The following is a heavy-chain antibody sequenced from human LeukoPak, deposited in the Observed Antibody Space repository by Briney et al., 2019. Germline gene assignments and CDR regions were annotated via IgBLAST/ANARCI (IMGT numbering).Heavy chain of an antibody. J-gene: IGHJ4*02. Sequence: GGSLRLSCGASGFTVKNNYMNWVAQSPGKGLEWVSGIYGDGSTYYTKSVKGRFTISRDSSKNTLYLQMNSLRAEDTAVYYCAIGSYCSGGSCYPLFDYWGRGTLVTVSS. CDR2: IYGDGST. D-gene: IGHD2-15*01. CDR1: GFTVKNNY. CDR3: AIGSYCSGGSCYPLFDY. V-gene: IGHV3-53*01.